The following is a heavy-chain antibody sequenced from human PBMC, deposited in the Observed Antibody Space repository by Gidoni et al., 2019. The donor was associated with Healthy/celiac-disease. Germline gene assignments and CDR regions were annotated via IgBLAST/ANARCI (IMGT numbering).Heavy chain of an antibody. D-gene: IGHD3-10*01. CDR1: GSTFTSYY. J-gene: IGHJ5*02. CDR2: INTSGGST. Sequence: QVQLVQSGAAANKPGASVKVPCQASGSTFTSYYMHWVRQAPGQGLEWMGIINTSGGSTSYAQKFQGRVTMTRDTSTSTVYMELSSMRSEDTAVYYCARGLYGSGSYYVGWFDPWGQGTLVTVSS. CDR3: ARGLYGSGSYYVGWFDP. V-gene: IGHV1-46*01.